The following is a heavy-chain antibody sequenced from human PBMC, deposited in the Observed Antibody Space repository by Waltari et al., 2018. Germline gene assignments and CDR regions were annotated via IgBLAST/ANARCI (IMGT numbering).Heavy chain of an antibody. CDR3: ASGSSFFDS. D-gene: IGHD6-6*01. V-gene: IGHV1-69*02. CDR1: GGTFSSYT. Sequence: QVQLVQSGTEVKNPGSSVTVSCKASGGTFSSYTVSWVRQAPGQGLEFMARIIPVLPIANNAQKVNDRVKRRADKGTSTIYMELSSLTSDDTALYYCASGSSFFDSWGQGTQVTVSS. J-gene: IGHJ4*02. CDR2: IIPVLPIA.